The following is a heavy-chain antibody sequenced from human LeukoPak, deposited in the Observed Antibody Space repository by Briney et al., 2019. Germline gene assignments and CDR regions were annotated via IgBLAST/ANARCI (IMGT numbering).Heavy chain of an antibody. J-gene: IGHJ6*02. Sequence: ASVKVSCKASGYTFTSYGISWVRQAPGQGLEWMGWISAYNGNTNYAPKFQGRVTMTTDTPTSTAYMELSSLRSEDTAVYYCARGRLLWFVRYYYGMDVWGQGTTVTVSS. CDR2: ISAYNGNT. CDR3: ARGRLLWFVRYYYGMDV. V-gene: IGHV1-18*01. D-gene: IGHD3-10*01. CDR1: GYTFTSYG.